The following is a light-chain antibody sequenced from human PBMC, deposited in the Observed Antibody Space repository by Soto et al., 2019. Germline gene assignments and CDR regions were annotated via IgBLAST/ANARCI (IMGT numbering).Light chain of an antibody. J-gene: IGKJ1*01. V-gene: IGKV3-20*01. CDR1: QSVSSSY. CDR3: QQYGSSPRT. Sequence: ESVLTQSPGALSLSPGERATLSCGASQSVSSSYLAWYQQKPGQAPRLLIYGASTRATGIPDRFSGSGSGTDFTLTISRLETEDFAVYYCQQYGSSPRTFGQGTKVDIK. CDR2: GAS.